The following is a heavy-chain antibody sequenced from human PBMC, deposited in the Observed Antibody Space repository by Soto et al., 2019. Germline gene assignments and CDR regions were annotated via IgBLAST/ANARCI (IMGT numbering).Heavy chain of an antibody. J-gene: IGHJ4*02. CDR1: GFTFSSYA. Sequence: GSLRLSCAASGFTFSSYAMHWVRQAPGKGLEWVAVISYDGSNKYYADSVKGRFTISRDNSKNTLYLQMNSLRAEDTAVYYCASPIQLWPTAFDYWGQGTLVTVSS. CDR2: ISYDGSNK. V-gene: IGHV3-30-3*01. D-gene: IGHD5-18*01. CDR3: ASPIQLWPTAFDY.